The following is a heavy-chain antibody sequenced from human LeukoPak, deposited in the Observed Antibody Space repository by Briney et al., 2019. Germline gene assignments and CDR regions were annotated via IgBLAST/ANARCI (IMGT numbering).Heavy chain of an antibody. CDR3: ARAPVAWIAAAGGNNYAFDI. CDR1: GGSISSGDYY. CDR2: ISYSGST. V-gene: IGHV4-30-4*02. Sequence: SETLSLTCTASGGSISSGDYYWNWIRQPPGKGLEWIGYISYSGSTYYNPSLKSRVTISADTSKNQFSLKLNSVTAADTAVYYCARAPVAWIAAAGGNNYAFDIWGQGTMVTVSS. D-gene: IGHD6-13*01. J-gene: IGHJ3*02.